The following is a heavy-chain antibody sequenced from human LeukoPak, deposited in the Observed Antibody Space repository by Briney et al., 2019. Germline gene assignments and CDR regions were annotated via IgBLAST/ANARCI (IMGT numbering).Heavy chain of an antibody. J-gene: IGHJ4*02. Sequence: GESLKICCKGSGYSFTSYWSGCVRQMPGKGLECMGIIYPGDPDTKYSPSFQGQLTISAEKSISTAYLQWSSLKASDTAMYYCARHQAVVVPADYCGQGTLVTVSS. CDR3: ARHQAVVVPADY. CDR2: IYPGDPDT. D-gene: IGHD2-2*01. V-gene: IGHV5-51*01. CDR1: GYSFTSYW.